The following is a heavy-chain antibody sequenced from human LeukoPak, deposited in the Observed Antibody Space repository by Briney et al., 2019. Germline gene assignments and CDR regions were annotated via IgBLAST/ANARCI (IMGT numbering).Heavy chain of an antibody. CDR2: LYPGGDRA. J-gene: IGHJ4*02. Sequence: ASVKVSSKASGLTLTTIYMHWVRQAPGQGLEWRAVLYPGGDRAIYAQRFQGTLTLTRDTSTNTAYMEVSSLASEDTAIYYCASEVPRTYRFDLWGQGTLVTVSS. V-gene: IGHV1-46*01. CDR1: GLTLTTIY. CDR3: ASEVPRTYRFDL.